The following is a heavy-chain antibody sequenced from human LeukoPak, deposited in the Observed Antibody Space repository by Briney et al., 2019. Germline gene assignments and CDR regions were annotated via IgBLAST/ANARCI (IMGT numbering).Heavy chain of an antibody. V-gene: IGHV3-23*01. CDR2: ISGSGVMS. CDR3: AKDRDFGGYFDY. D-gene: IGHD4-23*01. J-gene: IGHJ4*02. CDR1: GFTFNTYA. Sequence: GGSLRLSCAASGFTFNTYAINWVRQAPGKGLEWVSTISGSGVMSYYADSVKGRFTISGDNSKNTLYLQMNSLRAEDTAIYYCAKDRDFGGYFDYWGQGTLVTVSS.